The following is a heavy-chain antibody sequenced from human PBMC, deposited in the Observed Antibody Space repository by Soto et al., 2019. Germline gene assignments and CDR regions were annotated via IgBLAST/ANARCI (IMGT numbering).Heavy chain of an antibody. V-gene: IGHV4-31*03. CDR3: ARAMVVVPAATNWFDP. D-gene: IGHD2-2*01. CDR1: GGSISSGGYY. Sequence: SETLSLTCTVSGGSISSGGYYWSWIRQHPGKGLERIGYIYYSGSTYYNPSLKSRVTISVDTSKNQFSLKLSSVTAADTAVYYCARAMVVVPAATNWFDPWGQGTLVTVSS. CDR2: IYYSGST. J-gene: IGHJ5*02.